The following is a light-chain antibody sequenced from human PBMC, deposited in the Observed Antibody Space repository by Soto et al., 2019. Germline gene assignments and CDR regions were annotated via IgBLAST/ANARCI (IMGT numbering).Light chain of an antibody. J-gene: IGKJ2*01. CDR3: QLYDNSPYT. CDR1: QSVSTSY. CDR2: SAS. V-gene: IGKV3-20*01. Sequence: EIVLTQSPGTLSLSPGERATLSGRASQSVSTSYLAWYQHKPGQAPRILIYSASSRATGIPDRFSGSGSGTDFTLTISRLEPEDFAVYYCQLYDNSPYTFGQGTGLDIK.